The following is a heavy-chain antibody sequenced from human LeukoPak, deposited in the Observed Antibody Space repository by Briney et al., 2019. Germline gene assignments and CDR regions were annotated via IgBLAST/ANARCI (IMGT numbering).Heavy chain of an antibody. CDR1: GGSLSGYY. CDR2: INHSGST. D-gene: IGHD3-3*01. J-gene: IGHJ5*02. V-gene: IGHV4-34*01. CDR3: ARCPPYCDFWSGYYH. Sequence: SETLSLTCAVYGGSLSGYYWSWIRQPPGKGLEWIGEINHSGSTNYNPSLKSRVTISVDTSKNQFSLKLSSVTAADTAVYYCARCPPYCDFWSGYYHWGQGTLVTVSS.